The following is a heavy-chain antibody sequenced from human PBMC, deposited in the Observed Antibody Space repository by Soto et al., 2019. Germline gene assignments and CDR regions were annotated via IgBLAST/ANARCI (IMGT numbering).Heavy chain of an antibody. V-gene: IGHV1-69*02. Sequence: QVLLVQSGAELRKPGSSVKVSCKTSGGTFTASTFSWVRQAPGQGLEWMGRVIPFSDLTDYAQKFQDRLARNSAKSTPTPYMELSSLLSEGPGVYFRAREELWATFVSLGQGPLVTVSS. CDR3: AREELWATFVS. D-gene: IGHD2-21*01. CDR2: VIPFSDLT. CDR1: GGTFTAST. J-gene: IGHJ5*01.